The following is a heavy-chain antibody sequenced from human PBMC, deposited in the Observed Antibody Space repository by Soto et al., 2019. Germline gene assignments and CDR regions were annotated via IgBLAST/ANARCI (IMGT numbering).Heavy chain of an antibody. V-gene: IGHV1-2*04. CDR1: GYTFTGYY. CDR3: ARVLPGWYPNFDY. D-gene: IGHD6-19*01. CDR2: INPNSGGT. J-gene: IGHJ4*02. Sequence: ASVKVSCKASGYTFTGYYMHWVRQAPGQGLEWMGWINPNSGGTNYAQKFQGWVTMTRDTSISTAYMELSRLRSDDTAVYYCARVLPGWYPNFDYWGQGTLVTVSS.